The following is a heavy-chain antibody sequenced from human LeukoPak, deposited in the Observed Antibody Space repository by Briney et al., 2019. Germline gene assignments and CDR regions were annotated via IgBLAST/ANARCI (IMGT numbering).Heavy chain of an antibody. CDR1: GFTFSSYA. V-gene: IGHV3-23*01. J-gene: IGHJ4*02. D-gene: IGHD5-18*01. Sequence: PRGSLRLSCVVSGFTFSSYAMSWVRQAPGKGLEWVSAIRGSGGSTYYADSVKGRFTISRDNSKNTLYLQMNSLRAEDTAVYYCAIDRRNTTMVSYYFDYWGQGTLVTVSS. CDR3: AIDRRNTTMVSYYFDY. CDR2: IRGSGGST.